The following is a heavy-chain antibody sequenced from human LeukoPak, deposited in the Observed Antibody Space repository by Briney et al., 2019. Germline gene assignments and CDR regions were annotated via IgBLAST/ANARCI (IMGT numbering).Heavy chain of an antibody. J-gene: IGHJ4*02. CDR1: GFTFSSYA. CDR2: ISGSGGST. Sequence: GGSLRLSCAASGFTFSSYAMSWVRQAPGKGLEWVSAISGSGGSTYYADSVKGRFTISRDNSKNTLYLQMNSLRAEDTAVYYCAKDRDTYCGGDCPVDYWGQGTLVTVSS. V-gene: IGHV3-23*01. D-gene: IGHD2-21*01. CDR3: AKDRDTYCGGDCPVDY.